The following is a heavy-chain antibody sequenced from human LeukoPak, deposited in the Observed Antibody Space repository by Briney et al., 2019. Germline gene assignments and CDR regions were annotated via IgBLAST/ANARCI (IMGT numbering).Heavy chain of an antibody. CDR1: GFTFSDYD. J-gene: IGHJ6*02. CDR3: AKDSYGMDV. CDR2: VSYDGSNK. Sequence: GGSLRLSCAASGFTFSDYDMHWVRQAPGKGLEWVAVVSYDGSNKYYAESVKGRFTISRENSKNTVYLQMNSLRGEDTAVYYCAKDSYGMDVWGQETTVTVSS. V-gene: IGHV3-30*18.